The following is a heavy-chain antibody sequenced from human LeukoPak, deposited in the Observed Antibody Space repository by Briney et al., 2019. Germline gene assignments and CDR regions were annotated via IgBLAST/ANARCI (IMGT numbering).Heavy chain of an antibody. CDR1: GFTFGDHA. J-gene: IGHJ6*02. V-gene: IGHV3-49*04. Sequence: PGGSLRLSCTASGFTFGDHAMSWVRQAPGKGLEWVGFIRSKAYRGTTEYAASVKGRFTISRDDSKSIVYLQMNSLKTEDTAFYYCARGPIQLRIHYAMDVWGQGTTVTVSS. CDR3: ARGPIQLRIHYAMDV. D-gene: IGHD5-18*01. CDR2: IRSKAYRGTT.